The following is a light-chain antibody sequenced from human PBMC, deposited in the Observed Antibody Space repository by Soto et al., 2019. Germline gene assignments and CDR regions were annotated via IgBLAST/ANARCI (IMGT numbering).Light chain of an antibody. V-gene: IGLV1-40*01. CDR2: GNS. J-gene: IGLJ1*01. CDR1: SSNIGAGYD. CDR3: LSYDSSLSGLV. Sequence: QSALTQPPSVSGAPGQRVTISCTGSSSNIGAGYDVHWYQQLPGTAPKLLIYGNSNRPSGVPDRFSGSKSGTSASLAITGLQADDDADYYCLSYDSSLSGLVFGTGTKVTVL.